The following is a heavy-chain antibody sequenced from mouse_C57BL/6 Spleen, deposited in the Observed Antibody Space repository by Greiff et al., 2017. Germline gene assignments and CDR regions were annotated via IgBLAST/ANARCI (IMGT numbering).Heavy chain of an antibody. CDR1: VYTFTDYH. D-gene: IGHD1-1*01. V-gene: IGHV1-18*01. CDR3: ARDGEVEYYAMGY. CDR2: SNPNNGGT. Sequence: EVQLQQSGPELVKPGASVTIPCKASVYTFTDYHMDWVKPSHGKSLEWIGDSNPNNGGTIYNQKFKGKATLTVAKSSSTAYMELRSLTSEDTAVYYCARDGEVEYYAMGYWGEGTPVTVSP. J-gene: IGHJ4*01.